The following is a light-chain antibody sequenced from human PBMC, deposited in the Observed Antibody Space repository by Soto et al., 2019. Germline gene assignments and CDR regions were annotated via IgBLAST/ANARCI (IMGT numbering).Light chain of an antibody. CDR2: DVS. J-gene: IGLJ1*01. CDR3: SSYTSSSTSCV. V-gene: IGLV2-14*01. Sequence: QSALTQPPSVSGSPGQSITISCTGTSSDVGGYNYVSWYQQHPGKAPKLMIYDVSNRPSGVSNRFSGSKSGNTASLTISGLQAEDEADYYCSSYTSSSTSCVFGTGTKLTVL. CDR1: SSDVGGYNY.